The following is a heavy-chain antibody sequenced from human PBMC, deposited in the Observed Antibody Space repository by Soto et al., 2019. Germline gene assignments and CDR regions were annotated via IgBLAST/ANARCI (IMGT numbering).Heavy chain of an antibody. D-gene: IGHD3-3*01. V-gene: IGHV3-30*18. CDR2: ISYDGSNK. J-gene: IGHJ3*02. CDR1: GFTFSSYG. CDR3: AKDMASDYDFWSGYYKSDAFDI. Sequence: PGGSLRLSCAASGFTFSSYGMHWVRQAPGKGLEWVAVISYDGSNKYYADSVKGRFTISRDNSKNTLYLQMNSLRAEGTAVYYCAKDMASDYDFWSGYYKSDAFDIWGQGTMVTVSS.